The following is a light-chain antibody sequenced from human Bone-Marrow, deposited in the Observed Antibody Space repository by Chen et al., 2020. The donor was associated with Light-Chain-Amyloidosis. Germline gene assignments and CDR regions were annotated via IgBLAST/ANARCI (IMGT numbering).Light chain of an antibody. Sequence: QSALTQPASVSGSPGPSIPISCTGTSSDVSGDNQVSWYQQHTDKAPKLMIYEVTNRPSWIPDRFSGSKSNNTASLTISGLQTEDEADYFCSSYTITNTLVFGSGTRVTVL. V-gene: IGLV2-14*01. J-gene: IGLJ1*01. CDR1: SSDVSGDNQ. CDR3: SSYTITNTLV. CDR2: EVT.